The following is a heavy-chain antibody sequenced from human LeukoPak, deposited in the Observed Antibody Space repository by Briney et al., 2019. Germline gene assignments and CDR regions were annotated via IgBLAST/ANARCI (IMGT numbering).Heavy chain of an antibody. J-gene: IGHJ4*02. CDR1: GGSFSGYY. V-gene: IGHV4-34*01. D-gene: IGHD6-19*01. Sequence: PSETLSLTCAVYGGSFSGYYWSWIRQPPGKGLEWIGEINHSGSTNYNPSLKSRVTISVDKSKNQFSLKLSSVTAADTAVYYCARRIAVAGNVFDYWGQGTLVTVSS. CDR2: INHSGST. CDR3: ARRIAVAGNVFDY.